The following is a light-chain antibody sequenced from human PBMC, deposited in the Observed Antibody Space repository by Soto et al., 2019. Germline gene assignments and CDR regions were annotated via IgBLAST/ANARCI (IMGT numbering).Light chain of an antibody. J-gene: IGKJ1*01. V-gene: IGKV1-5*03. Sequence: IQMTQSNFTLSGSVGDRVTITCRASQSISSWLAWYQQKPGKAPKLLIYKASSLESGVPSRFSGSGSGTEFTLTISSLQPDDFATYYCQQYNSYSEAFGQGTKVDIK. CDR2: KAS. CDR1: QSISSW. CDR3: QQYNSYSEA.